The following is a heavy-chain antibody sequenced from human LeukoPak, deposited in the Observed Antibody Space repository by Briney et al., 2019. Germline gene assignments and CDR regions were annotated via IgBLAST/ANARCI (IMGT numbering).Heavy chain of an antibody. CDR2: IYSGGST. D-gene: IGHD3-16*01. CDR3: ARAAENYGGRFDS. V-gene: IGHV3-66*01. J-gene: IGHJ4*02. Sequence: GGSLRLSCAASEFSVGSNYMTWVRQAPGKGLEWVSLIYSGGSTYYADSVKGRFTISRDNSKNTLYLQMNSLRAEGTAVYYCARAAENYGGRFDSWGQGTLVTVSS. CDR1: EFSVGSNY.